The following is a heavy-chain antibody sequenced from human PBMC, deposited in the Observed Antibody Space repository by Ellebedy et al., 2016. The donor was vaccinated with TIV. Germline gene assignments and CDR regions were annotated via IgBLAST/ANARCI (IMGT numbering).Heavy chain of an antibody. D-gene: IGHD3-22*01. CDR2: IWYDGDNK. CDR3: ARDKSPTMIALDF. Sequence: PGGSLRLSCVASGFTFRSYGMHWVRQAPDKGLEWVAVIWYDGDNKYYVDSVKGRFTISRDNSKTTLYLQMSSLRADDTAIYYCARDKSPTMIALDFWGQGTLVTVSS. V-gene: IGHV3-33*01. CDR1: GFTFRSYG. J-gene: IGHJ4*02.